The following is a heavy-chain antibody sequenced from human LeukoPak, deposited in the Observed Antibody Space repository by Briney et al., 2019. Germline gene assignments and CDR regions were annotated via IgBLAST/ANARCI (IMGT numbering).Heavy chain of an antibody. Sequence: ASVKDSCKASRFTFTSYYIHWVRQAPGQGLEWMGYIKPHSGGTNSPQKFQGRVTMTTDTSISAAYMELSSLISDDTAMYYCVREGNELLSKNFDYWGQGTLVTVSS. J-gene: IGHJ4*02. CDR1: RFTFTSYY. V-gene: IGHV1-2*02. D-gene: IGHD2-21*02. CDR3: VREGNELLSKNFDY. CDR2: IKPHSGGT.